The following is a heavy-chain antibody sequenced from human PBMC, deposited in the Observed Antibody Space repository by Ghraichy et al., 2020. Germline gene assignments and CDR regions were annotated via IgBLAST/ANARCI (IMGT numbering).Heavy chain of an antibody. Sequence: ESLNISCAVYGGSFSGYYWSWIRQPPGKGLEWIGEINHSGSTNYNPSLKSRVTISVDTSKNQFSLKLSSVTAADTAVYYCARQPGRRDGYNYPQAAHADVWGQGTTVTVSS. J-gene: IGHJ6*02. V-gene: IGHV4-34*01. CDR2: INHSGST. CDR3: ARQPGRRDGYNYPQAAHADV. D-gene: IGHD5-24*01. CDR1: GGSFSGYY.